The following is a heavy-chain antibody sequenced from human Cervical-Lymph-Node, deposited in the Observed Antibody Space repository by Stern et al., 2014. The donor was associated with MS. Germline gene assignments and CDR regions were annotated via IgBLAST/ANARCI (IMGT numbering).Heavy chain of an antibody. D-gene: IGHD2-15*01. CDR2: IIPIIGLP. CDR1: GGTFSSSYA. Sequence: VQLVQSGAEVKKPGSSVNVSCKASGGTFSSSYAVSWVRQAPGQGLEWMGRIIPIIGLPNYAQKFQTRLTITADKSTSTVYMELSSLTSEDTAVYYCARGIVTNRPAATLHNLSDPWGQGTLVTVSS. V-gene: IGHV1-69*09. CDR3: ARGIVTNRPAATLHNLSDP. J-gene: IGHJ5*02.